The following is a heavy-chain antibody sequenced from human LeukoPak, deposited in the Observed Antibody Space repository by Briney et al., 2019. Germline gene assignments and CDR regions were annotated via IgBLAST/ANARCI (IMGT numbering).Heavy chain of an antibody. CDR3: VRDWDHFDFDS. V-gene: IGHV3-30*03. D-gene: IGHD3-9*01. Sequence: QPGRSLRLSCAASGFTFSSYGMHWVRQAPGKGLEWVAVISYDGSNKYYADSVKGRFTISRDNAKNALYLQMKSLRAEDTAVYYCVRDWDHFDFDSWGQGTLVTVSS. CDR2: ISYDGSNK. J-gene: IGHJ5*01. CDR1: GFTFSSYG.